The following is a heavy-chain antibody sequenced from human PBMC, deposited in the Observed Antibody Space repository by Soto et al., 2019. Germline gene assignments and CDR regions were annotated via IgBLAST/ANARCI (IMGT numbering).Heavy chain of an antibody. CDR2: IKSGGNT. CDR1: GFTVSTDW. V-gene: IGHV3-66*01. J-gene: IGHJ6*02. CDR3: VRENYYYGMDV. Sequence: EVPLVESGGGLVQPGGSLRLSCAASGFTVSTDWMYWVRQAPGKGLEWVSLIKSGGNTYYADSVEGRFTISRDNYKNTVYPQMNSLRAEDTAVYYCVRENYYYGMDVWGQGTTVTVSS.